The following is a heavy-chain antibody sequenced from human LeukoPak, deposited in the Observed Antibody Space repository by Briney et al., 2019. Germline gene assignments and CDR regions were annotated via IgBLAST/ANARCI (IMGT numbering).Heavy chain of an antibody. D-gene: IGHD3-3*01. CDR2: IYHSGST. CDR1: GGSISSSSYY. Sequence: PSETLSLTCTVSGGSISSSSYYWGWIRQPPGKGLEWIGSIYHSGSTYYNPSLKSRVTISVDTSKNQFSLKLSSVTAADTAVYYCARYRSGYPDTLDYWGQGTLVTVSS. CDR3: ARYRSGYPDTLDY. V-gene: IGHV4-39*07. J-gene: IGHJ4*02.